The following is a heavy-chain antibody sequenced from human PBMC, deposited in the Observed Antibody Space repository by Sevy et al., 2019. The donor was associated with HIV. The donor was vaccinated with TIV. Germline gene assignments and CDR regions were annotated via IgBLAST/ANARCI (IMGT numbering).Heavy chain of an antibody. CDR1: GFTFSSYS. V-gene: IGHV3-21*01. CDR3: ARDTGPSAYYDFWSGYRPAANWFDP. Sequence: GGSLRLSCAASGFTFSSYSMNWVRQAPGKGLEWVSSISSSSSYIYYADSVKGRFPISRDNAKNSLYLQMNSLRAEDTAVYYCARDTGPSAYYDFWSGYRPAANWFDPWGQGTLVTVSS. CDR2: ISSSSSYI. J-gene: IGHJ5*02. D-gene: IGHD3-3*01.